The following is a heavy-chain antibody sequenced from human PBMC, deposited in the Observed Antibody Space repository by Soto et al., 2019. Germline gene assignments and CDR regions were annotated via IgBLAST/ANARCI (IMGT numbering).Heavy chain of an antibody. Sequence: ASVKVSCKASGYTFTSYAMHWVRQAPGQRLEWMGWINAGNGNTKYSQKFQGRVTITRDTSASTAYMELSSLRSEDTAVYYCARELVDCSSTSCYFTYYYYYYGMEVWGEGTTVTVSS. J-gene: IGHJ6*02. CDR3: ARELVDCSSTSCYFTYYYYYYGMEV. V-gene: IGHV1-3*01. D-gene: IGHD2-2*01. CDR1: GYTFTSYA. CDR2: INAGNGNT.